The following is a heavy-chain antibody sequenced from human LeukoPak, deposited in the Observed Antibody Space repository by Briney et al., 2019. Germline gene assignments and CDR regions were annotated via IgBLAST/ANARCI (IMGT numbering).Heavy chain of an antibody. V-gene: IGHV3-33*01. Sequence: GGSLRLSCAASGFTFSSYGMHWVRQAPGKGLEWVAVIWYDGSNKYYADSVKGRFTISRDNSKNTLYLQMNSLRAEDTAVYYCARDMSRWGNWGSFADYWGQGTLVTVSS. J-gene: IGHJ4*02. CDR3: ARDMSRWGNWGSFADY. D-gene: IGHD7-27*01. CDR1: GFTFSSYG. CDR2: IWYDGSNK.